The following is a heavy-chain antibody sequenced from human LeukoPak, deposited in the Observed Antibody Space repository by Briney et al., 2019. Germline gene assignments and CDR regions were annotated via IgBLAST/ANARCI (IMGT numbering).Heavy chain of an antibody. CDR1: GGSISSSSYY. D-gene: IGHD6-19*01. J-gene: IGHJ4*02. Sequence: PSETLSLTCTVSGGSISSSSYYWGWIRQPPGKGLEWIGTIYDSGSTFYNPSLKSRVSISVDTSKNQLSLKLSSVTAADTAVYYCARHGAAMAGTGPLFDYWGQGTLVTAYS. CDR2: IYDSGST. CDR3: ARHGAAMAGTGPLFDY. V-gene: IGHV4-39*01.